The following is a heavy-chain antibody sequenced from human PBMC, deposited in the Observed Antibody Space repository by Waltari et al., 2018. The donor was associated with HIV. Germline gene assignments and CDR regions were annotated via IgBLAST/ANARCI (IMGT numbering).Heavy chain of an antibody. J-gene: IGHJ3*02. CDR3: ARLFYYDTTGYINNAFDI. V-gene: IGHV5-51*03. CDR2: IYPFDSDT. D-gene: IGHD3-22*01. Sequence: EVQLVQSGAEVRKSGESLKISCKASGYTFTNYWIAWVRQMSGEGLEWMGIIYPFDSDTSYNPSFEGQITISVDKSLASAYLEWSNLNASDAAIYYCARLFYYDTTGYINNAFDIWGQGTVVTVS. CDR1: GYTFTNYW.